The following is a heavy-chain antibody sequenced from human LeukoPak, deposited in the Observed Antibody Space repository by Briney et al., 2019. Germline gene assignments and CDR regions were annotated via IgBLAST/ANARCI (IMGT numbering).Heavy chain of an antibody. D-gene: IGHD6-13*01. J-gene: IGHJ4*02. V-gene: IGHV3-23*01. Sequence: GGSLRLSCAASGFTFSSYAMSWVRQAPGKGLEWVSAISGSGGSTYYADSVKGRFTISRDNSKNTLYLQMNSLRAEDTAVYYCAKDHSSSWYLTEDHWGQGTLVTVSS. CDR2: ISGSGGST. CDR3: AKDHSSSWYLTEDH. CDR1: GFTFSSYA.